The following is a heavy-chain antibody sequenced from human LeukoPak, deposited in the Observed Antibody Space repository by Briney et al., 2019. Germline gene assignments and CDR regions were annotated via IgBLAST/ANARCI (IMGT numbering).Heavy chain of an antibody. Sequence: LSETLSLTCTVSGDSISSSSYYWGWIRQPPGKGLEWIGSIYYSGSTYYNPSLKSRVTISVDTSKNQFSLKLRSVTAADTAVYYYARHSGTWGQGTLVTVSS. V-gene: IGHV4-39*01. CDR2: IYYSGST. CDR3: ARHSGT. J-gene: IGHJ4*02. D-gene: IGHD1-26*01. CDR1: GDSISSSSYY.